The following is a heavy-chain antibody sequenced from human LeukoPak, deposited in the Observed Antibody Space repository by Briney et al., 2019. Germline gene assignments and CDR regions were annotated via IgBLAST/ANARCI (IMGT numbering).Heavy chain of an antibody. CDR3: AKDTADILTGSSAFDI. CDR1: GFTFSNAW. V-gene: IGHV3-23*01. J-gene: IGHJ4*02. D-gene: IGHD3-9*01. CDR2: ISGSGGST. Sequence: GGTLRLSCAASGFTFSNAWMSWVRQAPGKGLEWVSAISGSGGSTYYADSVKGRFTISRDNSKNTLYLQMNSLRAEDTAVYYCAKDTADILTGSSAFDIWGQGTLVTVSS.